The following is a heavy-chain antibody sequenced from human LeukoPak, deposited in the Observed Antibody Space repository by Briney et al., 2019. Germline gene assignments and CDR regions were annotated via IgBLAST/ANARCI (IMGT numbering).Heavy chain of an antibody. J-gene: IGHJ4*02. V-gene: IGHV4-59*01. CDR2: INYSGST. D-gene: IGHD4-23*01. Sequence: SETLSLTCTVSGGSISSYCWSWIRQPPGKGLEWIGYINYSGSTDYNPSLKSRVTISLDTSKNQFSLKLSSVTAADTAVYYCARDAGGGPFFDYWGQGTLVTVSS. CDR3: ARDAGGGPFFDY. CDR1: GGSISSYC.